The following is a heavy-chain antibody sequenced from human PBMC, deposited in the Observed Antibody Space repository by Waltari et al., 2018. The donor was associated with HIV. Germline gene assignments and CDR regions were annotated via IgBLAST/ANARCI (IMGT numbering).Heavy chain of an antibody. CDR1: GFTFSNFG. J-gene: IGHJ4*02. D-gene: IGHD7-27*01. V-gene: IGHV3-30-3*01. Sequence: QVQLVESGGGVVQPGKSLRLSCAASGFTFSNFGMHWVRQAPGKGLGWVALISNDGSKKYYADAVKGRFTISRANSKNTLYLQMNSLRPDDTAVYYCVRALGDYWGQGTLVTISS. CDR2: ISNDGSKK. CDR3: VRALGDY.